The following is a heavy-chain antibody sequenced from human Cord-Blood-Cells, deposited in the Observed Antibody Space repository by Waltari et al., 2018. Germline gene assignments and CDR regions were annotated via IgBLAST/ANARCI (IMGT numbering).Heavy chain of an antibody. V-gene: IGHV1-3*01. J-gene: IGHJ1*01. D-gene: IGHD6-13*01. CDR2: INAGNGNT. Sequence: QVQLVQSGAAVKKPGASVKVSCKASGYTFTSSAMHWVRQAPGQRLEWMGWINAGNGNTKYSQKFQGRVTITRDTSASTAYMELSSLRSEDTAVYYCARAAAGNLEYFRHWGQGTLVTVSS. CDR1: GYTFTSSA. CDR3: ARAAAGNLEYFRH.